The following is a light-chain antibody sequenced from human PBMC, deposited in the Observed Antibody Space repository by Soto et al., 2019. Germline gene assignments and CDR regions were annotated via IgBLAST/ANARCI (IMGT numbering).Light chain of an antibody. CDR2: DVS. CDR3: TSFAGSNDLGV. CDR1: SSDIGAYNY. V-gene: IGLV2-8*01. Sequence: QSVLTQPPSASGSPGQSVTISCTGTSSDIGAYNYVSWYQQHPGKAPRLMIYDVSKRPPGVPDRFSGSKSGYTASLTVSGLQPEDEADYYCTSFAGSNDLGVFSGGTKLTVL. J-gene: IGLJ2*01.